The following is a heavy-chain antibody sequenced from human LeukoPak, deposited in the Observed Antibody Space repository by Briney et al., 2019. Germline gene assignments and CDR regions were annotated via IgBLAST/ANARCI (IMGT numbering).Heavy chain of an antibody. J-gene: IGHJ5*02. Sequence: GSLRLSCAASGFTFSSYSMNWVRQAPGKGLEWVSSISSSSSYIYYADSVKGRFTISRDNAKNSLYLQMNSLRAEDTAVYYCARDANTRSRNWFDPWGQGTLVTVSS. V-gene: IGHV3-21*01. CDR1: GFTFSSYS. CDR2: ISSSSSYI. D-gene: IGHD2-15*01. CDR3: ARDANTRSRNWFDP.